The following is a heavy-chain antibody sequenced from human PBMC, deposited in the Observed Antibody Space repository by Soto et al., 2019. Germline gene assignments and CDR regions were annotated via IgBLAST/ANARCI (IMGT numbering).Heavy chain of an antibody. Sequence: QVQLVESGGGVVQPGRSLRLSCVASGFTFSSYGMHWVRQAPGEGLEWVAVISYDGSHDYYADSVKGRFAISRDNSKNTLYLQMNSLRAEDSALYYCARRNDYGDYRVDYWGQGTLVTVSS. CDR1: GFTFSSYG. CDR3: ARRNDYGDYRVDY. V-gene: IGHV3-30*03. D-gene: IGHD4-17*01. CDR2: ISYDGSHD. J-gene: IGHJ4*02.